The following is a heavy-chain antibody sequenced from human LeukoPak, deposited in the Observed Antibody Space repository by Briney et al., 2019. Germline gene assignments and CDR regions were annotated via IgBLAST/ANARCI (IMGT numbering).Heavy chain of an antibody. CDR2: INHRGST. D-gene: IGHD3-22*01. CDR3: ARRTGLGTNYYDSSGYYYYFDY. J-gene: IGHJ4*02. V-gene: IGHV4-34*01. Sequence: KSSETLSLTCAVYGGSFSGDFWSWLRQSPGKGLEWIGEINHRGSTNYNPSLKSRVTISVDTSKNQFSLKLSSVTAADTAVYYCARRTGLGTNYYDSSGYYYYFDYWGQGTLVTVSS. CDR1: GGSFSGDF.